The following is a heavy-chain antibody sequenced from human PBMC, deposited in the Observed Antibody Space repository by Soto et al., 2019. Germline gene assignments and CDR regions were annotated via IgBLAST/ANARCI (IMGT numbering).Heavy chain of an antibody. CDR2: INAGNGNT. J-gene: IGHJ3*02. CDR1: GYTFTSYA. CDR3: AREEVSGWYHDAFDI. Sequence: ASVKVSCKASGYTFTSYAMHWVRQPPGQRLEWMGWINAGNGNTKYSQKFQGRVTITRDTSAGTAYMELSSLRSEDTAVYYCAREEVSGWYHDAFDIWGQGTMVTVSS. D-gene: IGHD6-19*01. V-gene: IGHV1-3*01.